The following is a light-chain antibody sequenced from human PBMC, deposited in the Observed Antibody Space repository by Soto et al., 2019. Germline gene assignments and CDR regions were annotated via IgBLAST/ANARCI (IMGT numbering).Light chain of an antibody. CDR2: EVS. V-gene: IGLV2-8*01. CDR3: TSCITANTRCV. CDR1: SSDVGGYNY. Sequence: QSALTQPPSASGSPGQSVTISCTGTSSDVGGYNYVSWYQQHPGKAPKLMIYEVSKRPSGVSDRFSGSKSGNTASLTITGLQAEDEADYYCTSCITANTRCVFGSGTKLTVL. J-gene: IGLJ1*01.